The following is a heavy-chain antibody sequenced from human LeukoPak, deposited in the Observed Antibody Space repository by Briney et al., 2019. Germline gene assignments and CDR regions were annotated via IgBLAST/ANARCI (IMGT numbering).Heavy chain of an antibody. V-gene: IGHV1-46*01. CDR1: GYTFTNYY. D-gene: IGHD6-19*01. CDR2: INPSGGNT. J-gene: IGHJ4*02. Sequence: ASVKVSCKASGYTFTNYYMHWVRQAPGQGLEWMEIINPSGGNTSYAQKFQGRVTMTRDTSTSTVYMELSGLRSEDTGVYYCAREPSSGWPNYFDYWGQGTLVTVSS. CDR3: AREPSSGWPNYFDY.